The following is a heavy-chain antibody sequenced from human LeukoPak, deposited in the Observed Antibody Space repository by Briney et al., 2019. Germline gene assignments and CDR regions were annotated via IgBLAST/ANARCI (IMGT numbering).Heavy chain of an antibody. D-gene: IGHD3-10*01. CDR2: INPNSGGT. J-gene: IGHJ5*02. CDR1: GYTFTGYY. V-gene: IGHV1-2*02. Sequence: GASVKVSCKASGYTFTGYYMHWVRQAPGQGLEWMGWINPNSGGTNYAQKFQGRVTMTRDTSISTAYMELSRLRSDDTAVYYCARDPPRRYYGSGSPRFDPWGQGTLVTVSS. CDR3: ARDPPRRYYGSGSPRFDP.